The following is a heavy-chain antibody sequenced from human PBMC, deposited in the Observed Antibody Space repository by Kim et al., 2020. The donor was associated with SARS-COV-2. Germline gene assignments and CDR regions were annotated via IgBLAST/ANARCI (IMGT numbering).Heavy chain of an antibody. CDR3: ARDGSGTTLWNGPEWVGMDWFDP. CDR2: INPSGGST. J-gene: IGHJ5*02. CDR1: GYTFTSYY. D-gene: IGHD1-1*01. V-gene: IGHV1-46*01. Sequence: ASVKVSCKASGYTFTSYYMHWVRQAPGQGLEWMGIINPSGGSTSYAQKFQGRVTMTRDTSTSTVYMELSSLRSEDTAVYYCARDGSGTTLWNGPEWVGMDWFDPWGQGTLVTVSS.